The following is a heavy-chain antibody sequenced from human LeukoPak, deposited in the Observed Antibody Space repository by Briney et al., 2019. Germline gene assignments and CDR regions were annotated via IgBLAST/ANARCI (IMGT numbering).Heavy chain of an antibody. CDR1: GFSLGDFN. CDR2: IGPSSSISYLST. CDR3: AREAVRYNWNYVNWFDP. J-gene: IGHJ5*02. D-gene: IGHD1-7*01. V-gene: IGHV3-48*01. Sequence: PGGSLRLSCVAYGFSLGDFNMIWVRQAPGKGLEWLSYIGPSSSISYLSTYYAQSAKGRFTISRDIASNSLFLQMSSLRVEDTAVYYCAREAVRYNWNYVNWFDPWGQGTLVTVSS.